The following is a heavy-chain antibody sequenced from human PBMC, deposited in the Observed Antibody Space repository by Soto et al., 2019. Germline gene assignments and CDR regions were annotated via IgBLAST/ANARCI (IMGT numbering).Heavy chain of an antibody. V-gene: IGHV3-23*01. Sequence: EVQLLESGGGLVQPGGSLRLSCAASGFTFSSYIMNWVRQAPGKGLEWISTITADGGGTFYADSVKGRFTISRDNSKNTLYLQGDNLRAEDTALYSCAKDRGGSGCPEFDCGGQGTQVPVPS. CDR2: ITADGGGT. CDR1: GFTFSSYI. J-gene: IGHJ4*02. D-gene: IGHD6-19*01. CDR3: AKDRGGSGCPEFDC.